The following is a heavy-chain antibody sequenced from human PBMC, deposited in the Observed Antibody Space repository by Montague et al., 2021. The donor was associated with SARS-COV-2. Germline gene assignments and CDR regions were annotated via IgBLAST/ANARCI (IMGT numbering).Heavy chain of an antibody. CDR1: SGSIISSGYY. CDR2: IYYSGTT. D-gene: IGHD3-10*01. V-gene: IGHV4-39*02. Sequence: ETLSLTCSVSSGSIISSGYYWGWIRQPPGKELEWIGNIYYSGTTYYNPSLQSRGTISVDTSKNHLSLRLSSVTAADTAVYFCARGMIRGVTTPFDYWGQGGQVTVSA. CDR3: ARGMIRGVTTPFDY. J-gene: IGHJ4*02.